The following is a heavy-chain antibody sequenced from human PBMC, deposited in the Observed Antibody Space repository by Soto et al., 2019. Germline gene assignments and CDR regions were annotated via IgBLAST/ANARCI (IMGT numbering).Heavy chain of an antibody. CDR1: GLTFSSYT. J-gene: IGHJ4*02. CDR3: AKVAGGG. CDR2: ISGSGGST. D-gene: IGHD6-13*01. V-gene: IGHV3-23*01. Sequence: EVQLLESGGGLVQPGGSLRLSCAASGLTFSSYTIIWARQAPGKGLEWVSSISGSGGSTYYADSVKGRFTISRDNSKNTLYLEMNSLRAEDTAVYYCAKVAGGGWGQGTLVTVSS.